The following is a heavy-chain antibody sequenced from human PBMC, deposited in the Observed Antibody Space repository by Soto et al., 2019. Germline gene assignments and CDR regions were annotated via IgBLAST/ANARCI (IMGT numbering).Heavy chain of an antibody. CDR2: IYYSGST. D-gene: IGHD3-22*01. CDR1: GGSISSSSYY. Sequence: SETLSLTCTVSGGSISSSSYYWGWIRQPPGKGLEWIGSIYYSGSTYYNPSLKSRVTISVDTPKNQFSLKLSSVTAADTAVYYCARHADTYYYDSSGYYYPSYYFDYWGQGTLVTVSS. J-gene: IGHJ4*02. V-gene: IGHV4-39*01. CDR3: ARHADTYYYDSSGYYYPSYYFDY.